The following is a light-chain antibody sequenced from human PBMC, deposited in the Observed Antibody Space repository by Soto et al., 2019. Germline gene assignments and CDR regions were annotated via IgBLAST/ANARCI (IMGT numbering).Light chain of an antibody. CDR2: DVS. CDR1: SSDVGGYNY. CDR3: SSYTSSSTLNYV. V-gene: IGLV2-14*01. J-gene: IGLJ1*01. Sequence: QSALTQPASVSGSPGQSITISCTGTSSDVGGYNYVSWYQQHPGIAPNLMIYDVSNRPSGVSNRFSGSKSGNTVSLTISGLQAEDEADYYCSSYTSSSTLNYVFGTGTKVTVL.